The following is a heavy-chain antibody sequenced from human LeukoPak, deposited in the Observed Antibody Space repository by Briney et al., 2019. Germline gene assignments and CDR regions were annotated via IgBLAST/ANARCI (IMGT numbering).Heavy chain of an antibody. D-gene: IGHD3-10*01. Sequence: ASVKVSCKASGYTFTSYGISWVRQAPGHGLEGMGWISAYNGNTNYAQKLQGRVTMTTDTSTSTAYMELRSLRSDDTAVYYCARVGRLLWFGELLPPHEYWFDPWGQGTLVTVSS. CDR2: ISAYNGNT. J-gene: IGHJ5*02. CDR1: GYTFTSYG. V-gene: IGHV1-18*01. CDR3: ARVGRLLWFGELLPPHEYWFDP.